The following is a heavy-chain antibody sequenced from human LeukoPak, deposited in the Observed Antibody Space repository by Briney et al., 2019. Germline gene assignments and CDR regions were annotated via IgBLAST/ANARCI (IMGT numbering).Heavy chain of an antibody. CDR3: ARDVYYGMDV. J-gene: IGHJ6*02. Sequence: GGCRRLSCAASGFIFISYWMTWVRQAPGKGLEWVANIKQDGSEQNYVDSVRGRFTISRDNAKNSLYLQMNSLRAEDTAVYYCARDVYYGMDVWGQGSTVTVSS. CDR2: IKQDGSEQ. V-gene: IGHV3-7*01. CDR1: GFIFISYW.